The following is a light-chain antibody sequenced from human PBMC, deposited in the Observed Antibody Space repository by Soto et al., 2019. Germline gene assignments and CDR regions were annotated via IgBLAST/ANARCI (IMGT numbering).Light chain of an antibody. Sequence: EIVLTQSPATLSLSPGERATLSCTASQSVSSYLTWYQQKPGQPPRLLIYDASNRATGIPARFSGSGSGTDFTLTISSLEPEDLAVYYCQQRSNWPLTFGGGTKVEIK. CDR1: QSVSSY. CDR3: QQRSNWPLT. CDR2: DAS. V-gene: IGKV3-11*01. J-gene: IGKJ4*01.